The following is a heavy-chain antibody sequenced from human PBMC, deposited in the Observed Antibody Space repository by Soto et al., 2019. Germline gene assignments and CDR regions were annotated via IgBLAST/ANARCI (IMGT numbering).Heavy chain of an antibody. CDR2: LNPETGST. V-gene: IGHV1-2*02. D-gene: IGHD4-17*01. J-gene: IGHJ4*02. CDR3: AREAGPDYGFDS. CDR1: GYSLPNYY. Sequence: QVRLVQSGAEVKMPGASVKVSCQASGYSLPNYYMNWVRQASGQGLEWMGWLNPETGSTKVEQEFQGRVSMNSDTTPSTTYLALSSLRASDTAVYYCAREAGPDYGFDSWGQRTQVTVSS.